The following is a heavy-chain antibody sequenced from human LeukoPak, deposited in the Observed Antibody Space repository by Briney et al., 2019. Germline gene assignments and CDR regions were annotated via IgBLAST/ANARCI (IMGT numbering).Heavy chain of an antibody. V-gene: IGHV1-18*04. CDR2: ISAYNGNT. CDR1: GYTFTSYY. Sequence: ASVKVSCKASGYTFTSYYMHWVRQAPGQGLEWMGWISAYNGNTNYAQKLQGRVTMTTDTSTSTAYMELRSLRSDDTAVYYCASVYKYGMDVWGQGTTVIVSS. CDR3: ASVYKYGMDV. J-gene: IGHJ6*02.